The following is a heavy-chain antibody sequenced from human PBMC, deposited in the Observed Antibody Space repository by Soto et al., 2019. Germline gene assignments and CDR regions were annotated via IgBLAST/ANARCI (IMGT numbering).Heavy chain of an antibody. J-gene: IGHJ6*02. Sequence: EVQLVESGGGLVKPGGSLRLSCAASGFTFSSYSMNWVRQAPGKGLEWVSSISSSSSYIYYADSVKGRFTISRDNAKNSLYLQINSLRAVDTAVYYCARPYSNYGDGMDVWGQGTTVTVSS. D-gene: IGHD4-4*01. CDR3: ARPYSNYGDGMDV. CDR2: ISSSSSYI. V-gene: IGHV3-21*01. CDR1: GFTFSSYS.